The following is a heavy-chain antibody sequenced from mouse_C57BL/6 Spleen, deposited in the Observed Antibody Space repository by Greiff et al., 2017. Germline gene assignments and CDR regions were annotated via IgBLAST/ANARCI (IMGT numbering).Heavy chain of an antibody. D-gene: IGHD1-1*01. J-gene: IGHJ3*01. Sequence: QVQLQPGAELVKPGASVKMSCKASGYTFTSYWITWVKQRPGQGLEWIGDIYPGSGSTNYNEKFKSKATLTVDTSSSTAYMQLSSLTSEDSAVYYCARGGSSYGAYWGQGTLVTVSA. CDR2: IYPGSGST. CDR1: GYTFTSYW. V-gene: IGHV1-55*01. CDR3: ARGGSSYGAY.